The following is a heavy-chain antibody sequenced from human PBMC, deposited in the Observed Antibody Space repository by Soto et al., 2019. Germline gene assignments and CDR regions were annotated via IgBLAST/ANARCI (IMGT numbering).Heavy chain of an antibody. CDR1: GFTFSSYA. CDR3: ATQGSMVRGVINWFGP. D-gene: IGHD3-10*01. Sequence: PGGSLRLSCAASGFTFSSYAMSWVRQAPGKGLEWVSAISGSGGSTYYADSVKGRFTISRDNSKNTLYLQMNSLRAEDTAVYHCATQGSMVRGVINWFGPWGQGTLVTVSS. V-gene: IGHV3-23*01. CDR2: ISGSGGST. J-gene: IGHJ5*02.